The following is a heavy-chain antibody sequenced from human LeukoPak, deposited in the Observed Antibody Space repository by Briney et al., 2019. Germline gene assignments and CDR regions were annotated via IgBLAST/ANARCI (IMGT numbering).Heavy chain of an antibody. CDR1: GFTFSSYA. CDR3: ARVYDEVMGYYGMDV. D-gene: IGHD3-3*01. J-gene: IGHJ6*02. CDR2: ISYDGNSK. V-gene: IGHV3-30-3*01. Sequence: PGGSLRLSCAASGFTFSSYAMHWVRQAPGKGLEWVAVISYDGNSKYYADSVKGRLTISRDNSKKTLYLQMNSLRAEDTAVYYCARVYDEVMGYYGMDVWGQGTTVTVSS.